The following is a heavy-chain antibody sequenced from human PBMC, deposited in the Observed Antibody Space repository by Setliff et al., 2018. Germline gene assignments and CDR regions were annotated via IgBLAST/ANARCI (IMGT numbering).Heavy chain of an antibody. V-gene: IGHV1-8*02. CDR3: ARGRRYFGVVSIDWFDP. Sequence: ASVKVSCKASGYTFTSYDINWVRQATGQGLEWMGWMNPNSGNTGYAQKFQGRVTMTRDTSTSTVYMELSSLRSEDTAVYYCARGRRYFGVVSIDWFDPWGQGTLVTVS. J-gene: IGHJ5*02. CDR1: GYTFTSYD. CDR2: MNPNSGNT. D-gene: IGHD3-3*01.